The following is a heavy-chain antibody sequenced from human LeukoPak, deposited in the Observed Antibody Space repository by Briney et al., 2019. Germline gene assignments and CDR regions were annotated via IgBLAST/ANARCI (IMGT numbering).Heavy chain of an antibody. CDR3: ARGLAVGRFDY. J-gene: IGHJ4*02. Sequence: PGGSLRLSCAASGFTFSSYWMSWVRQAPGKGLEWVANIKQDGSEKYYVDSVKGRFTISRDNAKNSLYLQMNSLRAEDTAVYYRARGLAVGRFDYWGQGTLVTVSS. CDR2: IKQDGSEK. V-gene: IGHV3-7*03. D-gene: IGHD6-19*01. CDR1: GFTFSSYW.